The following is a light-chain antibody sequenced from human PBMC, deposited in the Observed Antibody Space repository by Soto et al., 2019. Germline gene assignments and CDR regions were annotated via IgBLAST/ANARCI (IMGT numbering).Light chain of an antibody. CDR3: KSYDSSLSGYV. Sequence: QTLRTQPPSVSGAPGQRFTISCTGSIANIGAAYNVDWYQQLPGTAPKLLIYGNNNRPSGVPARFSGSKSGTSASLAIAGLQAEDEGDYYCKSYDSSLSGYVFGTGTKVTVL. CDR1: IANIGAAYN. CDR2: GNN. J-gene: IGLJ1*01. V-gene: IGLV1-40*01.